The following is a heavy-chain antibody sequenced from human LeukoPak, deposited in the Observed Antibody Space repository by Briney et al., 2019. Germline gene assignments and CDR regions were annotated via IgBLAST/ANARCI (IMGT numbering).Heavy chain of an antibody. V-gene: IGHV4-39*07. CDR2: IYHSGST. D-gene: IGHD3-10*01. CDR1: GGSISSSNYY. Sequence: SETLSLTCTVSGGSISSSNYYWGWIRQPPGKGLEWIGSIYHSGSTYYNPSLKSRVTISVDTSKNQFSLKLSSVTAADTAVYYCARAGRHFGFGRPNWYFDLWGRGTLVTVSS. CDR3: ARAGRHFGFGRPNWYFDL. J-gene: IGHJ2*01.